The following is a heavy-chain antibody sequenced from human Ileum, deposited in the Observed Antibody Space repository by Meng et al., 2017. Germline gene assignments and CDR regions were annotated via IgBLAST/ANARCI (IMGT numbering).Heavy chain of an antibody. CDR2: INPHSGDT. CDR1: GYSFTAYY. CDR3: ARDRGTYFSLDY. Sequence: QVQLVQCGAEVKKPGASVKASCKTSGYSFTAYYLHWVRQAPGQGLEWMGRINPHSGDTNYAPKFQGRLTMTRDTSMSTAYMELSSLRSDDTAVYFCARDRGTYFSLDYCGQGTLVTVSS. J-gene: IGHJ4*02. D-gene: IGHD1-26*01. V-gene: IGHV1-2*06.